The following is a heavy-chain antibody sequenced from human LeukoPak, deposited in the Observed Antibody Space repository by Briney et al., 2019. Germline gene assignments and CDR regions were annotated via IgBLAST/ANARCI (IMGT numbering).Heavy chain of an antibody. CDR2: ISSSGGTI. J-gene: IGHJ6*02. V-gene: IGHV3-48*03. CDR3: ARDLSYCTITSCSYYYYGMDV. D-gene: IGHD2-2*01. CDR1: GFTFSSYE. Sequence: GGSLRLSCSASGFTFSSYEMNWVRQAPRKGLEWVSYISSSGGTIYYADSVKGRFTISRDNAKNSLYLQMNSLRAEDTAVYYCARDLSYCTITSCSYYYYGMDVWGRGTTVTVSS.